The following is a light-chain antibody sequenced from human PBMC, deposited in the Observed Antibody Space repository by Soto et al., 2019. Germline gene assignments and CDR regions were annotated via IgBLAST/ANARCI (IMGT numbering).Light chain of an antibody. J-gene: IGLJ1*01. CDR3: TSYTSTSTPYV. CDR2: DVY. CDR1: SSDVGRYTY. Sequence: QSVLTQPAFVSGSPGQSITISCAGTSSDVGRYTYVSWYQQHPGKAPKLIIYDVYNRPSGVSTRFSGSKSGNTASLTISGLQAEDEADYYCTSYTSTSTPYVFGGGTKVTVL. V-gene: IGLV2-14*01.